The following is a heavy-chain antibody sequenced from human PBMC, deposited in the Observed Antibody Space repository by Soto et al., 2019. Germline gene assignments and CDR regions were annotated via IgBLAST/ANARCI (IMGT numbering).Heavy chain of an antibody. CDR3: ARKGGEWLFGVHMDV. V-gene: IGHV4-4*08. D-gene: IGHD3-3*01. CDR1: GSSIGRFY. CDR2: IYASGSS. J-gene: IGHJ6*03. Sequence: QVQLQESGPGQVKPSETLSLTCSVSGSSIGRFYWSWIRQSPGKGLEWIGYIYASGSSNYHPSLKIRVTMSKDTSKNQLSLKRSSVTAANTALYYCARKGGEWLFGVHMDVWGKGTTVTVSS.